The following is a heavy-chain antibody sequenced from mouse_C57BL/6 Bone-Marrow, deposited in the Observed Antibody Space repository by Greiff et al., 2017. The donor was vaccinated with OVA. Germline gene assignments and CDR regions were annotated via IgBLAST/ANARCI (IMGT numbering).Heavy chain of an antibody. V-gene: IGHV5-16*01. CDR3: ARGYDVVYYAMDY. Sequence: EVQRVESEGGLVQPGSSMKLSCTASGFTFSDYYMAWVRQVPEKGLEWVANINYDGSSTYYLDSLQSRFIISRDNAKNILYLQMSSLKSEDTATYYCARGYDVVYYAMDYWGQGTSVTVSS. CDR1: GFTFSDYY. J-gene: IGHJ4*01. D-gene: IGHD2-2*01. CDR2: INYDGSST.